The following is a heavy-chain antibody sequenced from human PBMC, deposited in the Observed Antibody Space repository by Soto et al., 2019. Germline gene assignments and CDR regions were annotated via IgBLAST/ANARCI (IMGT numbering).Heavy chain of an antibody. Sequence: PSETLSLTCTVSGASISSSSYYWGWIRQPPGKGLEWIGSIYYSWSTYYNPSLKSRVTISVDTSKNQFSLKLSSVTAADTAVYYCALYGASTPLHRFEPFGQGTLVPVSS. V-gene: IGHV4-39*01. D-gene: IGHD2-2*01. CDR3: ALYGASTPLHRFEP. J-gene: IGHJ5*02. CDR2: IYYSWST. CDR1: GASISSSSYY.